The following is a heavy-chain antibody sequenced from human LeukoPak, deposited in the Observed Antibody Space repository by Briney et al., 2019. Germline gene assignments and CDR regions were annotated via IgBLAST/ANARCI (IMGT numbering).Heavy chain of an antibody. CDR1: GFTFGDYA. J-gene: IGHJ4*02. CDR2: INWNSDSI. Sequence: GRSLRLSCAVSGFTFGDYAMHWVRQVPGKGLEWVSGINWNSDSIGYADSVKGRFTTSRDNAKSSLYLQMNSLRAEDTAFYYCAINGGGDSGYGNFDYWGQGTLVTVSS. V-gene: IGHV3-9*01. D-gene: IGHD5-12*01. CDR3: AINGGGDSGYGNFDY.